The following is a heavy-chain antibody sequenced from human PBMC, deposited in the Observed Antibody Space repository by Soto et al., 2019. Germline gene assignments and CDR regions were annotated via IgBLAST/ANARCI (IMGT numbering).Heavy chain of an antibody. CDR2: INPNSGGT. J-gene: IGHJ4*02. Sequence: SVKLSCKASGYTYTGYYMHWVRQAPGQGLEWMGWINPNSGGTNYAQKFQGWVTMTRDTSISTAYMELSRLRSDDTAVYYCARVSYSSGWYFAYWGQGTLVPVSS. D-gene: IGHD6-19*01. CDR3: ARVSYSSGWYFAY. V-gene: IGHV1-2*04. CDR1: GYTYTGYY.